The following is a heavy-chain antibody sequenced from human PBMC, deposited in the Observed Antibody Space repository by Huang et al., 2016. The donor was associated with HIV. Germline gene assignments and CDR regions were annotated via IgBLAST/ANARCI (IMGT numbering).Heavy chain of an antibody. V-gene: IGHV1-18*01. J-gene: IGHJ6*03. CDR2: ISVYKGNT. Sequence: QVQLVQSGAEVKKPGASVKVSCKASGYTFSSFGISWVRQDPGQGLEWVGWISVYKGNTKFAQKFQGRLTMTTDTSTSTAYMELRGLRSDDTAVYYCARGGGIQLWLLGYYYMDVWGNGTTVTVSS. D-gene: IGHD5-18*01. CDR1: GYTFSSFG. CDR3: ARGGGIQLWLLGYYYMDV.